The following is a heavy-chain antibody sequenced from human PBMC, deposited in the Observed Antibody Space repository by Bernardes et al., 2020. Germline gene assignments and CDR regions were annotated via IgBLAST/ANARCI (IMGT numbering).Heavy chain of an antibody. D-gene: IGHD6-19*01. V-gene: IGHV3-73*01. Sequence: GGSLRLSCAASGFTFSGSAMDWVRQASGKGLEWVGRIRSKGNSYATAYAASVKGRFTISRDDSKNTAYLQMNSLKTEDTAVYYCTRIKNDVYSSDYYPSGWGQGTLVTVSS. J-gene: IGHJ4*02. CDR1: GFTFSGSA. CDR2: IRSKGNSYAT. CDR3: TRIKNDVYSSDYYPSG.